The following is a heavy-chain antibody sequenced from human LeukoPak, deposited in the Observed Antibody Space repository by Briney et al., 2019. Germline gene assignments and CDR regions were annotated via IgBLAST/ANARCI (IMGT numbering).Heavy chain of an antibody. CDR1: GYSFTSYW. Sequence: GESLKISCQGSGYSFTSYWIGWVRQTPGKGLEWMGIIYPGDSDTRYSPSFQGQVTISADKSISTAYLQWSSLKASDTAMYYCARVVDDSSGPDAFDIWGQGTMVTVSS. V-gene: IGHV5-51*01. CDR2: IYPGDSDT. CDR3: ARVVDDSSGPDAFDI. D-gene: IGHD3-22*01. J-gene: IGHJ3*02.